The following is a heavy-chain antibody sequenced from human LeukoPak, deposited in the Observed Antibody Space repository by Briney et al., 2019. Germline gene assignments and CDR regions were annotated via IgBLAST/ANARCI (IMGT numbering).Heavy chain of an antibody. D-gene: IGHD5-24*01. CDR3: ARDQGDGYSYWYFDL. CDR1: GFTFSSYW. CDR2: IKQDGSEK. J-gene: IGHJ2*01. V-gene: IGHV3-7*01. Sequence: GGSLRLSCAASGFTFSSYWMSWVRQAPGKGLEWVANIKQDGSEKYYVDSVKGRFTISRDNAKNSLYLQMNSLRAEDTAVYYCARDQGDGYSYWYFDLWGRGTLVTVSS.